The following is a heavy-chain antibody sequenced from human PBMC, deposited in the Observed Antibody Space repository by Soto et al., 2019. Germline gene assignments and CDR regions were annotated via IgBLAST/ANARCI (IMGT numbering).Heavy chain of an antibody. CDR2: ISYDGSNK. Sequence: QVQLVESGGGVVQPGRSLRLSCAASGFTFSSYAMHWVRQAPGKGLEWVAVISYDGSNKYYADSVKGRFTISRDNSKKTLYLQRNGLRAEDTAVYYCARDQSADLYRSGWSFDYWGQGTLVTVSS. CDR1: GFTFSSYA. J-gene: IGHJ4*02. CDR3: ARDQSADLYRSGWSFDY. V-gene: IGHV3-30-3*01. D-gene: IGHD6-19*01.